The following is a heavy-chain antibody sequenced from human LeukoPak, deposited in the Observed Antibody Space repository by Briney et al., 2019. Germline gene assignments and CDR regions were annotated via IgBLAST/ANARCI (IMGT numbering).Heavy chain of an antibody. J-gene: IGHJ4*02. CDR2: ISGSGGST. CDR3: AKGESWGPGDDVGY. D-gene: IGHD2-21*02. CDR1: GFTFSTYA. V-gene: IGHV3-23*01. Sequence: PGGSLRLSCAASGFTFSTYAMNWVRQAPGKGLEWVSAISGSGGSTYYADSVKGRFTFSRDNSKNTLYLQMNSLRADDTAVYYWAKGESWGPGDDVGYWGQGTLVTVSS.